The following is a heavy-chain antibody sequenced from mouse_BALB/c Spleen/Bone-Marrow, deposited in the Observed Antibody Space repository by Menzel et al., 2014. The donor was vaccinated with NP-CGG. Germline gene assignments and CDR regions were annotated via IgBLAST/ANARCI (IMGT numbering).Heavy chain of an antibody. D-gene: IGHD1-1*01. CDR1: GFDFSRYW. CDR2: INPDSSTI. CDR3: ARLYYYGNFAY. J-gene: IGHJ2*01. Sequence: DVMLVESGGGLVQPGGSLKLSCAASGFDFSRYWMSWVRPAPGKGLEWIGEINPDSSTINYTPSLKDKFIISRDNAKNTLYLQMSKVRSEDTALYYCARLYYYGNFAYWGQGTTLTVSS. V-gene: IGHV4-1*02.